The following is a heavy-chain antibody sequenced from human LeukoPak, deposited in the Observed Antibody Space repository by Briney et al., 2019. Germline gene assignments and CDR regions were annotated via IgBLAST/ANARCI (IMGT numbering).Heavy chain of an antibody. J-gene: IGHJ4*02. CDR3: ARDVGGGPFFDY. CDR1: GGSISSFY. D-gene: IGHD2-15*01. V-gene: IGHV4-59*01. Sequence: PSETLSLTCTVSGGSISSFYWGWIRQTPGKGLEWIGYIYNSGSTDYNPSLKSRVTISVDTSKNQFSLKLSSVTAADTAVYYCARDVGGGPFFDYWGQGTLVTVSS. CDR2: IYNSGST.